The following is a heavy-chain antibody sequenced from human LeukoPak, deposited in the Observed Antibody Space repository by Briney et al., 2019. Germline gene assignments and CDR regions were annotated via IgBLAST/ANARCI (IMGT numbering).Heavy chain of an antibody. Sequence: GGSLRLSCAASRFTFSDYYMSWIRQAPGKGLEWISYISSGSPYTRYADSVKGRFTISRDNAKNSLSLQMNSLRAEDTAVYYCARVRGSSSVEYGGQGTLVTVSS. CDR2: ISSGSPYT. D-gene: IGHD1-26*01. CDR1: RFTFSDYY. CDR3: ARVRGSSSVEY. J-gene: IGHJ4*02. V-gene: IGHV3-11*03.